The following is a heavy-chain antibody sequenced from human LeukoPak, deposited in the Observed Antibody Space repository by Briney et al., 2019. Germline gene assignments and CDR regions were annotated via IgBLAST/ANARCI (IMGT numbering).Heavy chain of an antibody. CDR1: GGSISSYY. CDR3: ASATYYYDSSGYYSGNDAFDI. D-gene: IGHD3-22*01. J-gene: IGHJ3*02. V-gene: IGHV4-4*09. Sequence: SETLSLTCTVSGGSISSYYWSWIRQPPGKGLEWIGYIYTSGSTNYNPSLKSRVTLSVDTSKNQFSQKLSSVTAADTAVYYCASATYYYDSSGYYSGNDAFDIWGQGTMVTVSS. CDR2: IYTSGST.